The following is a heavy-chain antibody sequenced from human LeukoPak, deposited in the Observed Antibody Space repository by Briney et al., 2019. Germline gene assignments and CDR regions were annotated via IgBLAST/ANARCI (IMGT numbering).Heavy chain of an antibody. V-gene: IGHV3-33*06. CDR2: IWRDGSIK. Sequence: QVQLVESGGGVVQPGRSLRLSCVASGFTFSSYGMYWVRQAPGKGLEWVALIWRDGSIKHYADSVKGRFTISRDNSKNTLYLQMNSLRAEDTAVYYCAKDLSRRAAADPYYFDYWGQGTLVTVSS. J-gene: IGHJ4*02. CDR1: GFTFSSYG. CDR3: AKDLSRRAAADPYYFDY. D-gene: IGHD6-13*01.